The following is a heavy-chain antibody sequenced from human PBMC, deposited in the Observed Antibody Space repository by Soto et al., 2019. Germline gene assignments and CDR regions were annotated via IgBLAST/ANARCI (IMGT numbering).Heavy chain of an antibody. CDR2: VYYTGTT. V-gene: IGHV4-39*02. CDR3: AKEEAFGSGGHDY. Sequence: SETLSPTCTVSGGSIRTGDYYWVWIRQTPGRGLEWIGSVYYTGTTYYTPSLQGRVTMSADTSKNTFFLELRSVTAADTAVYYCAKEEAFGSGGHDYWGQGTLVTVSS. D-gene: IGHD6-19*01. CDR1: GGSIRTGDYY. J-gene: IGHJ4*02.